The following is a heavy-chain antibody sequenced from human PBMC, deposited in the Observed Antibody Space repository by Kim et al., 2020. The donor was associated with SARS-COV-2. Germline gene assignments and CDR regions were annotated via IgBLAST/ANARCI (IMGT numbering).Heavy chain of an antibody. D-gene: IGHD5-18*01. CDR3: ARGGYSYAH. CDR2: GSN. J-gene: IGHJ4*02. V-gene: IGHV4-59*09. Sequence: GSNKHNPTLRSRVTISGNTSKNQVSLKLSSVTAADTAVYCCARGGYSYAHWGQGTLVTVSS.